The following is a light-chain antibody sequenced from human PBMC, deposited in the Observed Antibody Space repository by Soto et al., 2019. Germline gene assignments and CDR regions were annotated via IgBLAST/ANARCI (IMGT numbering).Light chain of an antibody. CDR2: AAS. CDR3: QKYGSAPLT. CDR1: QGIRNF. V-gene: IGKV1-27*01. J-gene: IGKJ4*01. Sequence: IQLTQSPSSLSASVGDRVTITCRASQGIRNFLAWYQQKPGKVPKLLIYAASTLQSRVPSRFSGSGSGTDFTLTISSLQPEDVATYYCQKYGSAPLTFGGGTKVDIK.